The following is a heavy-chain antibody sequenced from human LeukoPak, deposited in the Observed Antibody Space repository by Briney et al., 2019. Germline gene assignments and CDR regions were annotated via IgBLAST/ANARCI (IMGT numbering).Heavy chain of an antibody. D-gene: IGHD2-21*02. Sequence: PSETLSLTCAVSGGSISSGGYSWSWIRQPPGKGLEWIGYIYHSGSTYYNPSLKSRVTISVDTSKNQFSLKLSSVTAADTAVYYCARGGQPLLGNWFDPWGRGTLVTVSS. CDR2: IYHSGST. V-gene: IGHV4-30-2*01. J-gene: IGHJ5*02. CDR1: GGSISSGGYS. CDR3: ARGGQPLLGNWFDP.